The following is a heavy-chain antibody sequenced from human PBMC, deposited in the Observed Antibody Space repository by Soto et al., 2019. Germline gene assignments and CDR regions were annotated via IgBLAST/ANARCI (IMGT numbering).Heavy chain of an antibody. CDR3: AKDRDYYGSGYNWFDP. CDR2: ISGSGGST. J-gene: IGHJ5*02. V-gene: IGHV3-23*01. CDR1: GFTFSSYA. D-gene: IGHD3-10*01. Sequence: GGSLRLSCAASGFTFSSYAMSWVRQAPGKGLEWVSAISGSGGSTYYADSVKGRFTISRDNSKNTLYLQMNSLRAEDTAVYYCAKDRDYYGSGYNWFDPWGQGTLVTVSS.